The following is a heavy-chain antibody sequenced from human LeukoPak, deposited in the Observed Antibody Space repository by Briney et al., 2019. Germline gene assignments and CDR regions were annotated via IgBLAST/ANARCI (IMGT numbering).Heavy chain of an antibody. D-gene: IGHD5-18*01. CDR3: VEEWILHGMDV. V-gene: IGHV3-74*01. CDR1: GFTFSSYW. CDR2: INSDGSGT. J-gene: IGHJ6*02. Sequence: PGGSLRLSCAASGFTFSSYWMHWVRQAPGKGLVWVSRINSDGSGTSYADSVKGQFTISRDNAKNTLYLQMNSLRAEDTAVYYCVEEWILHGMDVWGQGTTVTVSS.